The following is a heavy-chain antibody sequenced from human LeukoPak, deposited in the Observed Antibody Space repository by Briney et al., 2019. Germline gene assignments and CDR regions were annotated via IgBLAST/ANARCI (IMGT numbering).Heavy chain of an antibody. CDR1: GGSITSTNW. Sequence: SETLSLTCGVSGGSITSTNWWSWVRQPPGQGLEWIGEISLSGLTNYNPSLKSRVTISVDMSKNQFSLILRSVTAADTAVYYCARLGYSTGWYNSWGQGTLVTVSS. CDR3: ARLGYSTGWYNS. D-gene: IGHD6-25*01. J-gene: IGHJ5*01. V-gene: IGHV4-4*02. CDR2: ISLSGLT.